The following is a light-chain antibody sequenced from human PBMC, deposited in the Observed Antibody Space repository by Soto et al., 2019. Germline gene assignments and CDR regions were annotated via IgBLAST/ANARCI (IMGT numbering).Light chain of an antibody. CDR1: QSVSSSY. CDR2: GAS. CDR3: QQYCSSPPWT. V-gene: IGKV3-20*01. Sequence: EIVLTQSPGTLSLSPGERATLSCRASQSVSSSYLAWYQQKPGQAPRLLIYGASSRATGIPDRFSGSGSGTYFTLTISRLEPEDFAVYYCQQYCSSPPWTFGQGTKGEIK. J-gene: IGKJ1*01.